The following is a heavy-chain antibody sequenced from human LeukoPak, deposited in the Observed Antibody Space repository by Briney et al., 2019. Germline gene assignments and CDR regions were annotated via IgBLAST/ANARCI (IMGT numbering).Heavy chain of an antibody. J-gene: IGHJ3*02. CDR1: GVSISSYY. Sequence: PSETLSLTCTVSGVSISSYYWSWVRQPAGKGLEWVGRIYTSGSTNYNPSLKSRVTMSVEKSKNQFSLKLSSVAAADTAVYYCARVQYGSGSLMAFDIWGQGTMVTVSS. CDR3: ARVQYGSGSLMAFDI. V-gene: IGHV4-4*07. D-gene: IGHD3-10*01. CDR2: IYTSGST.